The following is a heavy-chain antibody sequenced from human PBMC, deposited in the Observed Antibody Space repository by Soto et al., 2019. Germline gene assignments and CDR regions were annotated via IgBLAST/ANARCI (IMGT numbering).Heavy chain of an antibody. CDR3: ARDPTGFDAFDI. CDR2: IFYGGGT. V-gene: IGHV4-59*11. D-gene: IGHD3-9*01. CDR1: GDSISSHR. J-gene: IGHJ3*02. Sequence: KPSETLSLTCTVSGDSISSHRWNWVRQSPGKGLEWIGYIFYGGGTKYNPFLKSRVTISLDTSKNQFSLKLSSVTAADTAVYYCARDPTGFDAFDIWGQGTVVTVSS.